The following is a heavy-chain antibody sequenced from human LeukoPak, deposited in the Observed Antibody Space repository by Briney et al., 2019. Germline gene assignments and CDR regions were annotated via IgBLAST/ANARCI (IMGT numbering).Heavy chain of an antibody. Sequence: ASVKVSCKASGYTFTSYYMHWVRQAPGQGLEWMGIINPSGGSTSYAQKFQGRVTMTRDTSTSTVYMELSSLRSEDTAVYYCARGSNRDGYNYYYYYGMDVWGQGTTVTVSS. D-gene: IGHD5-24*01. CDR1: GYTFTSYY. CDR3: ARGSNRDGYNYYYYYGMDV. CDR2: INPSGGST. V-gene: IGHV1-46*01. J-gene: IGHJ6*02.